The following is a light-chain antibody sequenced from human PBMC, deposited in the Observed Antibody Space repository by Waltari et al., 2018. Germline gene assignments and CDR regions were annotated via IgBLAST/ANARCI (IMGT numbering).Light chain of an antibody. V-gene: IGKV2-30*02. CDR2: KVS. CDR1: QSLVHSSGNTY. CDR3: MQATYWPWT. Sequence: DVVMTQSPLSLPVTLGQPASISCRSRQSLVHSSGNTYLSWFQQRPGQSPRRLIYKVSNRDSGVPDRFSGSGSGTDFTLKISRVEAEDVGVYYCMQATYWPWTFGQGTKVEIK. J-gene: IGKJ1*01.